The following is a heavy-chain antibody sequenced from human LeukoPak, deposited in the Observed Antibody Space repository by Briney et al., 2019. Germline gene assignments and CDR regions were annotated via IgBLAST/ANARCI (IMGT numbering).Heavy chain of an antibody. CDR3: ARDPQWLGVTAGGDFDY. J-gene: IGHJ4*02. CDR1: GFTFDDYA. V-gene: IGHV3-9*01. CDR2: ISWNSGSI. Sequence: GGSLRLSCAASGFTFDDYAMHWVRQAPGKGLEWVSGISWNSGSIGYADSVKGRFTISRDNAKNSLYLQMNSLRAEDTAVYYCARDPQWLGVTAGGDFDYWGQGTLVTVSS. D-gene: IGHD6-19*01.